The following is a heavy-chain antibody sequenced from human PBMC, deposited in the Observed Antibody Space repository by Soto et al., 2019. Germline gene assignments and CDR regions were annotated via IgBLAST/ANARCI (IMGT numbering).Heavy chain of an antibody. CDR3: THRTTMMRGEPLDY. Sequence: QITLKESGPTVVKPTQTLTLTCTFSGFSLSTTGVGVGWVHQPPGKALEWLALIYWDDDKRYSPSLKSRLTITKDTSKNQVVLTMTNVDPVDTATYFCTHRTTMMRGEPLDYWGQGTLVTVSS. V-gene: IGHV2-5*02. CDR1: GFSLSTTGVG. J-gene: IGHJ4*02. CDR2: IYWDDDK. D-gene: IGHD3-10*01.